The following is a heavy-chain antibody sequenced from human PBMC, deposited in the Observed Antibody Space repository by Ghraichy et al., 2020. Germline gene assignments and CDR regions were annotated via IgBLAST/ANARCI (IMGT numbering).Heavy chain of an antibody. CDR2: INSDGSST. Sequence: LSLTCAASGFTFSSYWMHWVRQAPGKGLVWVSRINSDGSSTSYADSVKGRFTISRDNAKNTLYLQMNSLRAEDTAVYYCARGSRYSYYYYGMDVWGQGTTVTVSS. CDR3: ARGSRYSYYYYGMDV. D-gene: IGHD5-18*01. V-gene: IGHV3-74*01. J-gene: IGHJ6*02. CDR1: GFTFSSYW.